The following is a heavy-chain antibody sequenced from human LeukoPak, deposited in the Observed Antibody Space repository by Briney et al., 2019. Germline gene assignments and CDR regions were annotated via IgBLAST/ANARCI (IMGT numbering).Heavy chain of an antibody. CDR2: IIPIFGTA. Sequence: SVKVSCKASGGTFSSYAISWVRQAPGQGLERMGGIIPIFGTANYAQKFQGRVTITADESTSTAYMELSSLRSEDTAVYYCQIVVVITQPDYWGQGTLVTVSS. V-gene: IGHV1-69*13. D-gene: IGHD3-22*01. CDR1: GGTFSSYA. CDR3: QIVVVITQPDY. J-gene: IGHJ4*02.